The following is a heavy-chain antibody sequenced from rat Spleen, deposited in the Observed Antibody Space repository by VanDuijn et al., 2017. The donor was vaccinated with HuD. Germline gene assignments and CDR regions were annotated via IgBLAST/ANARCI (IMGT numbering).Heavy chain of an antibody. CDR2: ITYDGSST. J-gene: IGHJ1*01. V-gene: IGHV5-7*01. CDR1: GFTFSNYY. CDR3: ARSGNNSPFDF. Sequence: EVQLVESGGGLVQPGRSLKLSCAASGFTFSNYYMAWVRQAPRKGLEWVAIITYDGSSTYYRDSVKGRFTISRDNAKSTLYLQMDSLRSEDTATYYCARSGNNSPFDFWGPGTMVTVSS. D-gene: IGHD1-10*01.